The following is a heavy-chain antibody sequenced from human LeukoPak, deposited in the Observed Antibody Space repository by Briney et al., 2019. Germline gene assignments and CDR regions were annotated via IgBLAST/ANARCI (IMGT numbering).Heavy chain of an antibody. CDR3: VRNGSGSYYTYDY. CDR1: GFTFSSYW. V-gene: IGHV3-74*01. J-gene: IGHJ4*02. Sequence: GGSLRLSCAASGFTFSSYWMHWVRQAPGKGLVCVSRINSDGSSTSYADSVKGRFTISRDNAKNTLYLQMNSLRAEDTAVYYCVRNGSGSYYTYDYWGQGTLVTVS. D-gene: IGHD3-10*01. CDR2: INSDGSST.